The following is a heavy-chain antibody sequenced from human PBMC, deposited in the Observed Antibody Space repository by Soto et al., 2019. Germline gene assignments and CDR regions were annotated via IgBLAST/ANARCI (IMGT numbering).Heavy chain of an antibody. CDR3: SRDDSDWFFN. CDR2: IYSSGGT. V-gene: IGHV3-66*01. CDR1: GFTVSSNY. D-gene: IGHD3-9*01. J-gene: IGHJ4*02. Sequence: GGSLRLSCAASGFTVSSNYMSWVRLAPGRGLEWVSIIYSSGGTYYADSVKGRFTISRDDSKKTAYLQMNSLESEDTAVYYCSRDDSDWFFNWGRGTLVTVSS.